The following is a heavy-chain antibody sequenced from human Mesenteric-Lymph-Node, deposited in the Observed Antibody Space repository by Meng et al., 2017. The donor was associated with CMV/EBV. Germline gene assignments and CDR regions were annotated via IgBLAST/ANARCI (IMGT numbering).Heavy chain of an antibody. CDR2: IGYDGSDK. CDR3: TRDFYYYFAS. Sequence: GGSLRLSCTTSGFTFSRSATHWVRQAPGKGLQWVAFIGYDGSDKYYADSVKGRFSISRDNSKNTLYLQLNSLRAEDTAVYYCTRDFYYYFASWGQGTVVTVSS. D-gene: IGHD3-3*01. V-gene: IGHV3-30*02. CDR1: GFTFSRSA. J-gene: IGHJ4*02.